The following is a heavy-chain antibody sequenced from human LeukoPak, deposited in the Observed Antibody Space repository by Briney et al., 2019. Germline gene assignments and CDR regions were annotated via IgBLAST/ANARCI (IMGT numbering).Heavy chain of an antibody. CDR3: ARHSLPMVRGVIIQNYPYYYYMDG. D-gene: IGHD3-10*01. J-gene: IGHJ6*03. CDR1: GGSISSSSYY. V-gene: IGHV4-39*01. Sequence: SETLSLTCTVSGGSISSSSYYWGWVRQPPGTGLEWVGSIYYSGSTYYNPSLKSRVTISVDTSKNEFSLKLSSVTAADTAVYYCARHSLPMVRGVIIQNYPYYYYMDGWGKGTTVTISS. CDR2: IYYSGST.